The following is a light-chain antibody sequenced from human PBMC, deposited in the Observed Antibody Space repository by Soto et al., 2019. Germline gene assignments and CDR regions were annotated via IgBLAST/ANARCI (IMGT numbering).Light chain of an antibody. CDR3: QQYNDWPPT. Sequence: EIMLTQPPGTLSLSPGERATLSCGASQSVSSSFLAWYQQPPGQAPRLLNYGASTRATGMPARFSGSGSGTEFTLTISRLQSEDFAVYYCQQYNDWPPTFGQGTKVDIK. CDR2: GAS. J-gene: IGKJ1*01. CDR1: QSVSSS. V-gene: IGKV3-15*01.